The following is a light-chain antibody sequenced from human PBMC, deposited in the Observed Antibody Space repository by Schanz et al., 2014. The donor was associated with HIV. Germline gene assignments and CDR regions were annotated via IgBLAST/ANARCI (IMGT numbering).Light chain of an antibody. Sequence: QSALTQPASVSGTPGQSITISCTGSESDVGGYNYVSWHQQHPGKAPKLMIYDVSNRPSGVSNRFSGSKSGNTASLTISGLQAEDEADYYCSSYTSSSTLVFGGGTKLTVL. CDR1: ESDVGGYNY. J-gene: IGLJ3*02. CDR2: DVS. V-gene: IGLV2-14*03. CDR3: SSYTSSSTLV.